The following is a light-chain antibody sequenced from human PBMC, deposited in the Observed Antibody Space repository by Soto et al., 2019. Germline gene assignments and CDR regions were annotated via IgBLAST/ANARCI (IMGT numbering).Light chain of an antibody. Sequence: EIFLTQSPGTLSLSPGERATLSCWASQSVSSSYLAWYQQKPGQAPRLLIYGASSRATGIPDRFSGSGSGTDFTLTISRLEPEDSAVYYCQQYGTSGTFGQGTRLEIK. J-gene: IGKJ5*01. CDR1: QSVSSSY. CDR3: QQYGTSGT. CDR2: GAS. V-gene: IGKV3-20*01.